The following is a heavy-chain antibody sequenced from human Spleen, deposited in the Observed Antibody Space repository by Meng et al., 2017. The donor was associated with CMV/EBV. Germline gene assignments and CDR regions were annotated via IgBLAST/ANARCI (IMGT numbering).Heavy chain of an antibody. CDR3: SKDSLYAISGVVTLGY. CDR2: IGNDGSNR. Sequence: GESLKISCVASGFTFTTYGMRWVRQAPGKGLEWVAFIGNDGSNRYYVDSVKGRFTISRDNSKNTLSLQMNSLRAEDTAVYYCSKDSLYAISGVVTLGYWGQGTLVTVSS. V-gene: IGHV3-30*02. J-gene: IGHJ4*02. D-gene: IGHD3-3*01. CDR1: GFTFTTYG.